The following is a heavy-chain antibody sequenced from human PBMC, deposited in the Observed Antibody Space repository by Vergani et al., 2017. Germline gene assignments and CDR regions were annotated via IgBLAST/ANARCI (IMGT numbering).Heavy chain of an antibody. V-gene: IGHV4-59*12. Sequence: QLQLQESGPGLVTPSETLSLTCTVPGGSISSYSWSWFRQPPGKGLEWIGYIYYSGSTNYNPSLKSRVTISVDTSKNQFSLKLSSVTAADTAVYYCAREYADYGSYYYYGMDVWGQGTTVTVSS. J-gene: IGHJ6*02. CDR2: IYYSGST. D-gene: IGHD4-17*01. CDR1: GGSISSYS. CDR3: AREYADYGSYYYYGMDV.